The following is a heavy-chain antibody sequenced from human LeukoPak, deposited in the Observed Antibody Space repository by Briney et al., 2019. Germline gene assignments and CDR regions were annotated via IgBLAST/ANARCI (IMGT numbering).Heavy chain of an antibody. Sequence: SETLSLTCAVYGGSFSGYYWSWIRQPPGKGLEWIGEINHSGSTNNNPSLKSRVTISVDTSKNQFSLKLSSVTAADTAVYYCASQRGRGYSSTSYWGQGTLVTVSS. CDR2: INHSGST. CDR1: GGSFSGYY. CDR3: ASQRGRGYSSTSY. J-gene: IGHJ4*02. V-gene: IGHV4-34*01. D-gene: IGHD5-12*01.